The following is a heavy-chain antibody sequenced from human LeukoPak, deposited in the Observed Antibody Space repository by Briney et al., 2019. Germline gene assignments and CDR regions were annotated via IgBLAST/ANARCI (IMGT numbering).Heavy chain of an antibody. CDR2: IASDGSST. D-gene: IGHD4-23*01. CDR3: ARGRPHGNDY. J-gene: IGHJ4*02. Sequence: GGSLRLSCAASGFTFSSYGTHWVRQAPGKGLVWVSRIASDGSSTTYADSVKGRFSISRDNAKNTLYLQMNSLRVEDTAVYYCARGRPHGNDYWGQGTLVTVSS. V-gene: IGHV3-74*01. CDR1: GFTFSSYG.